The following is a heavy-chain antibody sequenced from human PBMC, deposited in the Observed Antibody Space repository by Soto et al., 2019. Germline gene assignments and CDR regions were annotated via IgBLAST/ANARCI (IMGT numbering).Heavy chain of an antibody. D-gene: IGHD1-26*01. CDR1: GGSFNGYY. J-gene: IGHJ6*02. V-gene: IGHV4-34*01. CDR3: ARARLGGSYFYYYYGMDV. Sequence: SETLSLPCAVYGGSFNGYYWSWIRQPPGKGLEWIGEINHSGSTNYNPSLKSRVTISVDTSKNQFSLKLSSVTAADTAVYYCARARLGGSYFYYYYGMDVWGQGTTVTVSS. CDR2: INHSGST.